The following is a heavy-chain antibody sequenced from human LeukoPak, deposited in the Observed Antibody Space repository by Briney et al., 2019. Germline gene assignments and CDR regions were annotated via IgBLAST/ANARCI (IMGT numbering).Heavy chain of an antibody. V-gene: IGHV1-69*05. Sequence: SVKVSCKASGYTFTSYGISWVRQAPGQGLEWMGGIIPIFGTANYAQKFQGRVTITTDESTSTAYMELSSLRSEDTAVYYCARVGLVVVPAAIFLPDDYWGQGTLVTVCS. J-gene: IGHJ4*02. CDR1: GYTFTSYG. CDR3: ARVGLVVVPAAIFLPDDY. D-gene: IGHD2-2*01. CDR2: IIPIFGTA.